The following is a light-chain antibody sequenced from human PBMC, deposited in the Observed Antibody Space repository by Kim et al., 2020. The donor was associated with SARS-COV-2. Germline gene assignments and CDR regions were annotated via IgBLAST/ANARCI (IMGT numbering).Light chain of an antibody. CDR3: QVWDSSTDHRV. Sequence: SYELTQPPSVSVAPGKTARITCGGNNMGGKSVRWYQQKPGQSPVLVIYYDNNRPSGIPERFSGSNSGNTATLTVSRVEAADEADYYCQVWDSSTDHRVFGGGTQLTVL. CDR2: YDN. V-gene: IGLV3-21*04. J-gene: IGLJ3*02. CDR1: NMGGKS.